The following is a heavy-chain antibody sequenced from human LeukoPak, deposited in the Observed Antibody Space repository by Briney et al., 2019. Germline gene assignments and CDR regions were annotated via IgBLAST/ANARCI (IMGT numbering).Heavy chain of an antibody. D-gene: IGHD4-17*01. Sequence: GGSLRLSCAASGFTVSSNYMSWVRQAPGKGLEWVSVIYSGGSTYYADSVKGRFTISRDNSKNTLYLQMNSLRAEDTAVYYCAKDRATVTTKYYFDYWGQGTLVTVSS. CDR3: AKDRATVTTKYYFDY. V-gene: IGHV3-53*01. J-gene: IGHJ4*02. CDR2: IYSGGST. CDR1: GFTVSSNY.